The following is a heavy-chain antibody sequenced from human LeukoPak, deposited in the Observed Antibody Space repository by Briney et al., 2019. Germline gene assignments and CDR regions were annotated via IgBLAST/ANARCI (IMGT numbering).Heavy chain of an antibody. CDR1: GYTFTSYY. Sequence: ASVKVSCKASGYTFTSYYMHWVRQAPGQGLEWMGIINPSGGSTSYAQKFQGRVTMARDTSTSTVYMELSSLRSEDTAVYYCARENAVAGTFDYWGQGTLVTVSS. V-gene: IGHV1-46*01. CDR3: ARENAVAGTFDY. D-gene: IGHD6-19*01. CDR2: INPSGGST. J-gene: IGHJ4*02.